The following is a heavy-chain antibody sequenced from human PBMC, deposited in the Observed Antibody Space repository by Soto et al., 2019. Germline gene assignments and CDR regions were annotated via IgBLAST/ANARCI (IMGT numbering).Heavy chain of an antibody. V-gene: IGHV3-30*18. CDR1: GFTFSSYG. D-gene: IGHD3-16*01. CDR2: ISDDGSNK. Sequence: QVQLVDSGGGVVQPGSSLRLSCAASGFTFSSYGMHWVRQAPGKGLEWVAVISDDGSNKYYADSVKGRFTISRDNSKNTLSLQMNSMRAEDTAVYYCAKSLGDYEGGDVYFDYWGQGTLVTVSS. CDR3: AKSLGDYEGGDVYFDY. J-gene: IGHJ4*02.